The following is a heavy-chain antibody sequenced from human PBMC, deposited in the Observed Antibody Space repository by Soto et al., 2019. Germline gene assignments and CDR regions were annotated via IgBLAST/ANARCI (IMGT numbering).Heavy chain of an antibody. V-gene: IGHV4-34*01. J-gene: IGHJ4*02. D-gene: IGHD5-18*01. CDR2: VHPSGST. Sequence: SETLSLTCAVFSASLGDHYWAWIRQSPDKGLEWIGEVHPSGSTDYNPSLKGRVTISVDTSKNQFSLKLSSVTAADTAVYYCARETAMVYYYFDYWGQGTLVTVSS. CDR3: ARETAMVYYYFDY. CDR1: SASLGDHY.